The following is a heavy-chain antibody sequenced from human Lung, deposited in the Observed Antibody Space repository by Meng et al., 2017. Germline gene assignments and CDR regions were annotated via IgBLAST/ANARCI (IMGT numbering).Heavy chain of an antibody. CDR2: CDPEDDET. D-gene: IGHD3-22*01. CDR3: ATIEEYDSSGFGLDY. Sequence: QVQLAQSGAEVKKPGAPVKVSCKVSGYTLTELSMHWVRQAPGKGLEWMGGCDPEDDETLYAQKFQGRVTMTEDTSTDTAYMELSSLRSEDTAVYYCATIEEYDSSGFGLDYWGQGTLVTVSS. J-gene: IGHJ4*02. CDR1: GYTLTELS. V-gene: IGHV1-24*01.